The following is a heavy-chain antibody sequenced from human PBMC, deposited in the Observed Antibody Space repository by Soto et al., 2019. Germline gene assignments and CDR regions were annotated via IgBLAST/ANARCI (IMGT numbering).Heavy chain of an antibody. CDR2: ISGGGGIT. V-gene: IGHV3-23*01. D-gene: IGHD5-18*01. CDR3: AKVHRQLWLLPFDY. J-gene: IGHJ4*02. CDR1: GFSFGDYA. Sequence: EVQLLESGGGLVQPGGSLRLSCVASGFSFGDYAMTWVRQAPGKGLEWVSTISGGGGITYFADSVKGRFAISRDNSKNTVDLQMNSMRAEDTATYYCAKVHRQLWLLPFDYWGQGTLVTVSS.